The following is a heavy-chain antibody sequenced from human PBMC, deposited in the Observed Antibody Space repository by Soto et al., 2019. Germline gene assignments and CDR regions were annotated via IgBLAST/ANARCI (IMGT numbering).Heavy chain of an antibody. D-gene: IGHD6-13*01. V-gene: IGHV1-46*01. CDR1: GYTFTSYY. J-gene: IGHJ4*02. CDR2: INPSGGST. Sequence: QVQLVQSGAEVKKPGASVKVSCKASGYTFTSYYMHWVRQAPGQGLEWMGIINPSGGSTSYAQKFQGRVTMTRDTSTSTVYMELSSLRSEDTAVYYCARGGLAGTTGAYFDYWGQGTLVTVSS. CDR3: ARGGLAGTTGAYFDY.